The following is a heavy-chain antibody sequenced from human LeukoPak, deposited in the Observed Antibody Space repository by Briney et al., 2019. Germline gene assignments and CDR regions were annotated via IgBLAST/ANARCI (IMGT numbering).Heavy chain of an antibody. CDR3: ARGPWELPPDY. J-gene: IGHJ4*02. Sequence: PSETLSLTCAVYGGSFSGYYWSWIRQPPGKGLEWIGEINHSGSTNYNPSLESRVTISVDTSKNQFSLKLSSVTAADTAVYYCARGPWELPPDYWGQGTLVTVSS. V-gene: IGHV4-34*01. D-gene: IGHD1-26*01. CDR2: INHSGST. CDR1: GGSFSGYY.